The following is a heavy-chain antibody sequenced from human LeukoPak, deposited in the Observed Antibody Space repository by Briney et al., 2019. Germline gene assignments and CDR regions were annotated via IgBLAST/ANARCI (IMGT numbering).Heavy chain of an antibody. J-gene: IGHJ5*02. CDR3: ARDYYGSGSYYPNWFDP. Sequence: SQTLSLTCTVSGGSISIGDYYWSWIRQPPGKGLEWIGYIYYSGSTYYNPSLKSRVTISVDTSKNQFSLKLSSVTAADTAVYYCARDYYGSGSYYPNWFDPWGQGTLVTVSS. CDR1: GGSISIGDYY. V-gene: IGHV4-30-4*01. CDR2: IYYSGST. D-gene: IGHD3-10*01.